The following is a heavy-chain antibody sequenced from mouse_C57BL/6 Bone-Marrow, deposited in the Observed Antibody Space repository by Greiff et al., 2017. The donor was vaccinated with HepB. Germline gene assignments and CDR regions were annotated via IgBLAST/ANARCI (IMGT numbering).Heavy chain of an antibody. CDR1: GFTFSDYG. CDR3: AKGEKYAQTDY. D-gene: IGHD1-3*01. Sequence: EVHLVESGGGLVKPGGSLKLSCAASGFTFSDYGIHWVRQAPEKGLEWVAYISSGSSTIYYADTVKGRFTISRDTAKNTLFLQMTSLRSEDTAMYSRAKGEKYAQTDYWGQGTSVTVSS. CDR2: ISSGSSTI. J-gene: IGHJ4*01. V-gene: IGHV5-17*01.